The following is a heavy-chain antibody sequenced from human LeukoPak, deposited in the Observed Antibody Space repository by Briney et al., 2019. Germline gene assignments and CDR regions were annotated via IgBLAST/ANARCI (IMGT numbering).Heavy chain of an antibody. D-gene: IGHD1-7*01. Sequence: GASVKVSCKASGYTFTGYYMHWVRQAPGQGLEWMGWINPNSGGTNYAQKFQGRVTMTRDTSISTAYMELSRLRSDDTAMYYCAREGAITGTTDFDYWGQGTLVTVSS. J-gene: IGHJ4*02. V-gene: IGHV1-2*02. CDR2: INPNSGGT. CDR1: GYTFTGYY. CDR3: AREGAITGTTDFDY.